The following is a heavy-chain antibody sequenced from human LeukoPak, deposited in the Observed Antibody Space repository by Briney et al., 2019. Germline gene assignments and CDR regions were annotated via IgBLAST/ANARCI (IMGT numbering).Heavy chain of an antibody. CDR2: ISSRSSYI. Sequence: GGALRLSCAASGFTFSTYGMNWGRRAPGKGLEWGSSISSRSSYIYHADPVKGRFTIPRDNAKNSLYLQMDSLRADDTAVYYCARMQIGAVINYMALWPKGPTVTVSS. CDR3: ARMQIGAVINYMAL. V-gene: IGHV3-21*01. CDR1: GFTFSTYG. J-gene: IGHJ6*03. D-gene: IGHD3-3*01.